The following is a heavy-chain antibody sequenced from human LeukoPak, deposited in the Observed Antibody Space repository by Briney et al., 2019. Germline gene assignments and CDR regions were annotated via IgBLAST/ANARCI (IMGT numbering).Heavy chain of an antibody. V-gene: IGHV1-18*04. D-gene: IGHD3-10*01. Sequence: GASVKVSCKASGYTLTSYGISWVRQAPREGLEWMGWISAYNGNTNYAQKLQGRVTMTTDTSTTTAYMELRSLRSDDTAVYYCARPRGWFGEFDYWGQGTLVTVSS. J-gene: IGHJ4*02. CDR2: ISAYNGNT. CDR1: GYTLTSYG. CDR3: ARPRGWFGEFDY.